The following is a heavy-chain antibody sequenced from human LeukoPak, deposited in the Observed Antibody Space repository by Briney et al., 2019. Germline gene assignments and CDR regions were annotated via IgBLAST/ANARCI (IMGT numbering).Heavy chain of an antibody. Sequence: GGSLRLSCAAPGFTFSHYWMHWVRQAPGKGLVWVSRINSDGTSTTYADSVKGRFTISRDNAKNTLYLQMNSLRAEDTAVYYCARGTTGYSSSWHDYWGQGTLVTVSS. D-gene: IGHD6-13*01. CDR3: ARGTTGYSSSWHDY. CDR2: INSDGTST. J-gene: IGHJ4*02. CDR1: GFTFSHYW. V-gene: IGHV3-74*01.